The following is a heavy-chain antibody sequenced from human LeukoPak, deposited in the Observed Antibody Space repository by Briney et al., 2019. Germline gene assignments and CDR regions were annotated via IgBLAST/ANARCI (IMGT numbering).Heavy chain of an antibody. Sequence: GASVKVSCKASAYTFTDYYVHWVRQAPARGLEWMGWMNPNNGGTNYAQKFQGRVTMTRDTSISTAYMDLSSLTSDDTAVYYCARSNYGGQGAGDNWFDPWGQGTLVTVSS. CDR3: ARSNYGGQGAGDNWFDP. V-gene: IGHV1-2*02. CDR2: MNPNNGGT. CDR1: AYTFTDYY. D-gene: IGHD4-23*01. J-gene: IGHJ5*02.